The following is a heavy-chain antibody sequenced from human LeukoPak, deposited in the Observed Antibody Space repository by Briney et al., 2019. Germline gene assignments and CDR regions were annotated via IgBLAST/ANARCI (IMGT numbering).Heavy chain of an antibody. J-gene: IGHJ4*02. Sequence: SETLSLTRTVSGDSIGNSNYYWAWVRQPPGKGLEWLGSIFYSGSTYYNPSLKSRVTISVDTSKNQFSLNLHSVTAADTATYYCARRGITYSSSFFAYWGQGTLVTASS. D-gene: IGHD6-13*01. V-gene: IGHV4-39*01. CDR3: ARRGITYSSSFFAY. CDR2: IFYSGST. CDR1: GDSIGNSNYY.